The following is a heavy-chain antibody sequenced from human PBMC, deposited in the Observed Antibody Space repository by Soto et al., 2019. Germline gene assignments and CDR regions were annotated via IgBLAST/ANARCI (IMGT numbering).Heavy chain of an antibody. CDR3: VRYSRTLGWFFDL. J-gene: IGHJ2*01. CDR1: GFTFSDSA. D-gene: IGHD2-21*01. Sequence: EVQLVESGGGLVQPGGSLKLSCAASGFTFSDSAMHWVRQASGEGLEWLGRIRSKGNNYATEYGASLKGRFTISRDASKKTTYLPMSNLNTEDTAVYYCVRYSRTLGWFFDLWVRGTLVTVSS. CDR2: IRSKGNNYAT. V-gene: IGHV3-73*02.